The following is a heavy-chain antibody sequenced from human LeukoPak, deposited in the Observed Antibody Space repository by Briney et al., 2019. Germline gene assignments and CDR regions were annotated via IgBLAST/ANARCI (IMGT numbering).Heavy chain of an antibody. CDR2: IKEDGSEK. V-gene: IGHV3-7*03. CDR3: VKNSGWYRLDC. J-gene: IGHJ4*02. D-gene: IGHD6-13*01. Sequence: GGSLRLSCAASGLTFSNYWMTWVRQAPGKGLEWVADIKEDGSEKYCVDSVKGRFTISRDNAKNSLFLQMDSLRSEDTAVYYCVKNSGWYRLDCWGQGTLVTVSS. CDR1: GLTFSNYW.